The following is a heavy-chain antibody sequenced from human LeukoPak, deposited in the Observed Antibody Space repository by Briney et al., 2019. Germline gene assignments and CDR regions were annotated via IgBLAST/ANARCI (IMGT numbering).Heavy chain of an antibody. D-gene: IGHD4-23*01. V-gene: IGHV4-39*07. CDR3: ARTRAYGGRPDY. CDR2: IYYIGTT. CDR1: GGSISSSSSY. Sequence: SETLSLTCTVSGGSISSSSSYWGWIRQPPGKGLEWIGSIYYIGTTYYNPSLKSRVTISVDTSKNQLSLNLSSVTAADTAVYYCARTRAYGGRPDYWGQGTLVTVSS. J-gene: IGHJ4*02.